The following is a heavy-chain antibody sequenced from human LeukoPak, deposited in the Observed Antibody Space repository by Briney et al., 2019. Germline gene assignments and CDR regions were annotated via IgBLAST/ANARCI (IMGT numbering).Heavy chain of an antibody. J-gene: IGHJ5*02. Sequence: SSVKVSCKASGGTFSSYTISWVRQAPGQGLEWMGRIIPIFGTANYAQKFQGRVTITTDESTSTAYMELSSLRSEDTAVYYCARGYDFWSGSNWFDPWSQGTLVTVSS. CDR3: ARGYDFWSGSNWFDP. V-gene: IGHV1-69*05. D-gene: IGHD3-3*01. CDR1: GGTFSSYT. CDR2: IIPIFGTA.